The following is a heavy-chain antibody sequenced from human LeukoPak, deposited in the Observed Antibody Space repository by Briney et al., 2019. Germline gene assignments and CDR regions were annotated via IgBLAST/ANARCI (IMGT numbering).Heavy chain of an antibody. Sequence: SETLSLTCTVSDDSISSYYWSWIRQPAGKGLEWIGRIYTSGSTNYNPSLKSRVTMSVDTSKNQFSLKLSSVTAADTAVYYCARGGYGDYVSPFDYWGQGTLVTVSS. D-gene: IGHD4-17*01. CDR3: ARGGYGDYVSPFDY. V-gene: IGHV4-4*07. CDR1: DDSISSYY. J-gene: IGHJ4*02. CDR2: IYTSGST.